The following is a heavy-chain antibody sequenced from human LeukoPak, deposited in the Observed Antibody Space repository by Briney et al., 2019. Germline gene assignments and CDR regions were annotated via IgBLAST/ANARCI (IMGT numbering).Heavy chain of an antibody. CDR3: ARVSHWGYYMDV. V-gene: IGHV4-59*01. CDR1: GGSISSYY. D-gene: IGHD7-27*01. J-gene: IGHJ6*03. Sequence: SSETLSLTCTVSGGSISSYYWSWIRQPPGKGLEWIGYIYYSGSTSYNPSLKSRVTISVDTSKNQFSLKLSSVTAADTAVYYCARVSHWGYYMDVWGKGTTVTISS. CDR2: IYYSGST.